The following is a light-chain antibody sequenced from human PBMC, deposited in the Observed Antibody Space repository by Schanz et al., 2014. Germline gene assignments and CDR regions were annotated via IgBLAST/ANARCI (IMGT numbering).Light chain of an antibody. CDR3: QQYGSSPS. CDR1: QSVSSSY. V-gene: IGKV3-20*01. CDR2: GAS. Sequence: EIVLTQSPGTLSLSPGERVTLSCRASQSVSSSYLAWYQQKPGQAPRLLIYGASSRATGILDRFSGSGSGTDFTLTISRVEPEDFAVYYCQQYGSSPSFGGGTKVEIK. J-gene: IGKJ4*01.